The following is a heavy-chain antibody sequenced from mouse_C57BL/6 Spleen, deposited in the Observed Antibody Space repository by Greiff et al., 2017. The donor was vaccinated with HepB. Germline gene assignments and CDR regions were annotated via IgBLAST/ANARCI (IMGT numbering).Heavy chain of an antibody. V-gene: IGHV1-82*01. CDR3: ARMSYDGYLYWYFDV. J-gene: IGHJ1*03. CDR2: IYPGDGDT. D-gene: IGHD2-3*01. CDR1: GYAFSSSW. Sequence: VQLQQSGPELVKPGASVKISCKASGYAFSSSWMNWVKQRPGKGLEWIGRIYPGDGDTNYNGKFKGKATLTADKSSSTAYMQLSSLTSEDSAVYFWARMSYDGYLYWYFDVWGTGTTVTVSS.